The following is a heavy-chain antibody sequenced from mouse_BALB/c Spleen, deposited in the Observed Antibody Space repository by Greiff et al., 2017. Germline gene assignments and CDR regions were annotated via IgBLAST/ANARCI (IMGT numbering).Heavy chain of an antibody. J-gene: IGHJ3*01. V-gene: IGHV1-7*01. D-gene: IGHD1-1*01. Sequence: VQLQQSGAELAKPGASVKMSCKASGYTFTSYWMHWVKQRPGQGLEWIGYINPSTGYTEYNQKFKDKATLTADKSSSTAYMQLSSLTSEDSAVYYCARRGYGSSPAYWGQGTLVTVSA. CDR2: INPSTGYT. CDR3: ARRGYGSSPAY. CDR1: GYTFTSYW.